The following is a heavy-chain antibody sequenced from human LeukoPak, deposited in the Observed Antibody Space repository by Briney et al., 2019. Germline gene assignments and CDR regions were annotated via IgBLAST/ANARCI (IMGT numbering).Heavy chain of an antibody. CDR2: ISYSGST. V-gene: IGHV4-30-4*01. CDR3: ARDSFWSGPLDV. J-gene: IGHJ6*04. CDR1: GGSISSGDYY. D-gene: IGHD3-3*01. Sequence: PSETLSLTCTVSGGSISSGDYYWSWIRQPPGKGLEWIGYISYSGSTYYNPSLKSRVTMSVDTSKNQFSLKLSSVTAADTAVYYCARDSFWSGPLDVWGKGTTVTVSS.